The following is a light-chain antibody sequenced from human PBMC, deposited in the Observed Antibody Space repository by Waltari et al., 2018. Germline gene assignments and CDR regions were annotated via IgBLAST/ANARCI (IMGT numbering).Light chain of an antibody. CDR1: QSISSY. CDR3: QQSYSTPWT. CDR2: AAS. J-gene: IGKJ1*01. Sequence: IQMTQSPSSLSASVGDRVTITGRASQSISSYLNWYQQKPGKAPKLLIYAASSLQSGVPSRFSGSGSGTDFTLTISSLQPEDFATYYCQQSYSTPWTFGQGTKVEIK. V-gene: IGKV1-39*01.